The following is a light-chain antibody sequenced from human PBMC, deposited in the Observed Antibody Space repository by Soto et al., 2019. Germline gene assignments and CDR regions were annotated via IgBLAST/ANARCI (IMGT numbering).Light chain of an antibody. Sequence: EVVLTHSPGTLSLSPGERATLSCRASQSVSSNYLAWYQQRPGQAPSLLIYGASSRATGIPDRFSGSGSGTDFTLTISRLEPDDSAVYFCQHYSSQTFGQGTKVDIK. CDR3: QHYSSQT. CDR1: QSVSSNY. J-gene: IGKJ1*01. V-gene: IGKV3-20*01. CDR2: GAS.